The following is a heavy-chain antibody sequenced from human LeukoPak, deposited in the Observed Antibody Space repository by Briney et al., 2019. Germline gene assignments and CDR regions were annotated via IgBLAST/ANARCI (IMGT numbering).Heavy chain of an antibody. Sequence: PGGSLRLSCAASGFTFSNYAMSWVRQAPGKGLEWVSGLSGSGGGTYYADSVKGRFTISRDNSKNTLYLQMNSLRAEDTAVYYCAKGVTTHDYWGQGTLVTVSS. V-gene: IGHV3-23*01. D-gene: IGHD4-17*01. CDR1: GFTFSNYA. CDR3: AKGVTTHDY. J-gene: IGHJ4*02. CDR2: LSGSGGGT.